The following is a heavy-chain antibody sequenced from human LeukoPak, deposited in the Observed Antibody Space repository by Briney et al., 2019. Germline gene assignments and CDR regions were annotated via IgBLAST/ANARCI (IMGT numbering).Heavy chain of an antibody. Sequence: SETLSLTCTVSGGSISSSSYYWGWIRQPPGKGLEWIGSIYYSGSTYYNPSLKSRVTISVDTSKNQFSLKLSSVTAADTAVYYCARVVIRRREYYFDYWGQGTLVTVSS. CDR1: GGSISSSSYY. D-gene: IGHD3-22*01. V-gene: IGHV4-39*07. CDR2: IYYSGST. J-gene: IGHJ4*02. CDR3: ARVVIRRREYYFDY.